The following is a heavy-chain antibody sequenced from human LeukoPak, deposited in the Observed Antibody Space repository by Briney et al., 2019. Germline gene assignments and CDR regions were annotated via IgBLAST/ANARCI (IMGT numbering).Heavy chain of an antibody. J-gene: IGHJ6*01. D-gene: IGHD2-2*01. V-gene: IGHV4-34*01. CDR3: ARDTGFGGYCSSTSCFSGPDNYYSGMDV. CDR1: GGSFSGYY. CDR2: INHSGST. Sequence: SETLSLTCAVYGGSFSGYYWSWIRQPPGKGLEWIGEINHSGSTNYNPSLKSRVTISVDTPKNQFTLKLSSVTAADTAVCYCARDTGFGGYCSSTSCFSGPDNYYSGMDVSGEGNTVSASP.